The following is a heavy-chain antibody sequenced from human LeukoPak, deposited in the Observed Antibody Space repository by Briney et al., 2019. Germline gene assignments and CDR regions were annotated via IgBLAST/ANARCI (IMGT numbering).Heavy chain of an antibody. CDR3: ARTKDSYYSGLDV. Sequence: GESLKISCKGSGYSFTNHWIGWVRQMPGKGLEWMGIIYPGDSDTRYSPSFQGQVTISADKSISTAYLQWSSLKASDTAMYYCARTKDSYYSGLDVWGQGTTVTVSS. J-gene: IGHJ6*02. CDR2: IYPGDSDT. V-gene: IGHV5-51*01. CDR1: GYSFTNHW.